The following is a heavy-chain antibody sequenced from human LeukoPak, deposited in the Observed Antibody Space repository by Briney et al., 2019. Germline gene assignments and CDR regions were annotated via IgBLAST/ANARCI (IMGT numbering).Heavy chain of an antibody. CDR2: ISGSGGST. CDR1: GFTFSSYW. D-gene: IGHD3-3*01. V-gene: IGHV3-23*01. J-gene: IGHJ1*01. CDR3: AKDDTIFGPGGVPAYIFQH. Sequence: PGGSLRLSCAASGFTFSSYWMSWVRQAPGKGLEWVSAISGSGGSTYYADSVKGRFTISRDNSKNTLYLQMNSLRAEDTAVYYCAKDDTIFGPGGVPAYIFQHWGQGTLVTVSS.